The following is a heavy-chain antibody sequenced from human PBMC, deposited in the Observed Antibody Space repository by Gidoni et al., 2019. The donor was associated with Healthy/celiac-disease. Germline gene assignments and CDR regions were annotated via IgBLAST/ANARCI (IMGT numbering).Heavy chain of an antibody. D-gene: IGHD3-22*01. V-gene: IGHV1-3*01. CDR2: LNAGNGNT. CDR3: ARDPNEYYDSSEGGWFDP. Sequence: QVQLVQSGAEVKKPGASVKVSCKASGYTFTSYAMHWVRQAPGQRLEWMGWLNAGNGNTKYSQKCQGRVTINRDTSASTAYMELSSLRSEDTAVYYCARDPNEYYDSSEGGWFDPWGQGTLVTVSS. J-gene: IGHJ5*02. CDR1: GYTFTSYA.